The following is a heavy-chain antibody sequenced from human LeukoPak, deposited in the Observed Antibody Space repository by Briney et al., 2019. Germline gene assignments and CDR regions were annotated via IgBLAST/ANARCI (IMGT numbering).Heavy chain of an antibody. CDR2: IYTSGST. CDR3: ARDLGYSSAYYYYYMDV. Sequence: PSETLSLTCTVSGGSISSYYWSWIRQPAGKGLEWIGRIYTSGSTNYNPSLKSRVTTSVDTSKNQFSLKLSSVTAADTTVYYCARDLGYSSAYYYYYMDVWGKGTTVTVSS. D-gene: IGHD5-18*01. CDR1: GGSISSYY. J-gene: IGHJ6*03. V-gene: IGHV4-4*07.